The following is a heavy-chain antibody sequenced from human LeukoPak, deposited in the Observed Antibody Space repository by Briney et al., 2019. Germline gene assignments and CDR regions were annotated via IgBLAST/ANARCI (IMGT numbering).Heavy chain of an antibody. Sequence: GGSLRLSCAASGFTFSSYAMSWVRQAPGKGLEWVAYISSSGSTIYYADSVKGRFTISRDNAKNSLYLQMNSLRAEDTAVYYCARGEGLRYFDWLLTPFDYWGQGTLVTVSS. CDR2: ISSSGSTI. V-gene: IGHV3-48*03. CDR1: GFTFSSYA. D-gene: IGHD3-9*01. J-gene: IGHJ4*02. CDR3: ARGEGLRYFDWLLTPFDY.